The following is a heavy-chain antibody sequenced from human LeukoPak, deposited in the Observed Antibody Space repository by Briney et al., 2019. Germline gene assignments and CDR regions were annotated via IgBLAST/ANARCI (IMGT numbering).Heavy chain of an antibody. D-gene: IGHD3-10*01. V-gene: IGHV3-74*01. Sequence: GGSLRLSCAAPGFTFSTYWMHWVRQAPGKGLVWVSRINGDGSITAYADSVKGRFTISRDNAKNTLYLQMNSLRAEDTAVYYCARKLIGGYCYYMDGWGKGTTVTISS. CDR3: ARKLIGGYCYYMDG. CDR2: INGDGSIT. CDR1: GFTFSTYW. J-gene: IGHJ6*03.